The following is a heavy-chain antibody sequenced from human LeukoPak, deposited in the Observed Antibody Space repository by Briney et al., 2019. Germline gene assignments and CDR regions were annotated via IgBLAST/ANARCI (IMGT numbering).Heavy chain of an antibody. D-gene: IGHD6-13*01. CDR3: VKASSSSWSSFDY. CDR2: ISERGRST. J-gene: IGHJ4*02. V-gene: IGHV3-23*01. Sequence: GGSLRLSCAASESTYITYAMNWVRQAPGKGLECVATISERGRSTYYADSVKGRFTISRDNSKHTLFLQMASLRAEATAVYYCVKASSSSWSSFDYWGQGTLVTVSS. CDR1: ESTYITYA.